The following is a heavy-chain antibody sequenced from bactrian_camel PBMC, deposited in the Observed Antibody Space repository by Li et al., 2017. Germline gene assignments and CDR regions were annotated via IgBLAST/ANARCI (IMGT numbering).Heavy chain of an antibody. Sequence: VQLVESGGDLVQPGGSLRLSCTASGLTFDDYAMGWFRQAPGKGLEWVSGINSGGGSTYYADSVKGRFTISRDNAKNMLYLQMDSLKPDDNGTYYCVAHDDWLAGNCPLGPDYEYDGWGQGTQVTVS. V-gene: IGHV3S31*01. J-gene: IGHJ4*01. CDR1: GLTFDDYA. CDR2: INSGGGST. D-gene: IGHD1*01. CDR3: VAHDDWLAGNCPLGPDYEYDG.